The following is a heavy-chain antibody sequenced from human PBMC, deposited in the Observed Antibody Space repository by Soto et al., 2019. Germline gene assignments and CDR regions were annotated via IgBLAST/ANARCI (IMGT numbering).Heavy chain of an antibody. D-gene: IGHD6-19*01. CDR3: AKGKAHFRYIAVAGHCYFDY. V-gene: IGHV3-23*01. Sequence: PGGSLRLSCASSGFTFSSYAMSLVRQAPGKGLEWVSAISGSGGSTYYADSVKGRFTISRDNSKNTLYLQMNSLRAEDTAVYYCAKGKAHFRYIAVAGHCYFDYWGQGTLVTVSS. J-gene: IGHJ4*02. CDR1: GFTFSSYA. CDR2: ISGSGGST.